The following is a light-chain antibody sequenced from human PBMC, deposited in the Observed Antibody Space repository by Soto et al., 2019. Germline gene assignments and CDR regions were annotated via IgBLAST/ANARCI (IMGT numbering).Light chain of an antibody. CDR2: DNI. J-gene: IGLJ3*02. Sequence: QSVLTQPPSVSGPPGQRVTISCTGSASNLGAKYAVHWYQHLPGTAPKLLIYDNIHRPSGVPDRFSGSKSDTSASLAITGLQAEDEADYYCQSYDTTLSGLVFGGGTKLTVL. CDR1: ASNLGAKYA. CDR3: QSYDTTLSGLV. V-gene: IGLV1-40*01.